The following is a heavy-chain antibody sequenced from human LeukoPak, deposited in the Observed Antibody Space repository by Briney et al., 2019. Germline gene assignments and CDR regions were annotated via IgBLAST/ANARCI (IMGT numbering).Heavy chain of an antibody. CDR1: GFTFSSYE. D-gene: IGHD2-15*01. CDR3: ARELSRILARTLDY. V-gene: IGHV3-48*03. Sequence: GGSLGLSCAASGFTFSSYEMNWVRQAPGKGLEWVSYISSSGSTIYYADSVKGRFTISRDNAKNSLYLQMNSLRAEDTAVYYCARELSRILARTLDYWGQGTLVTVSS. J-gene: IGHJ4*02. CDR2: ISSSGSTI.